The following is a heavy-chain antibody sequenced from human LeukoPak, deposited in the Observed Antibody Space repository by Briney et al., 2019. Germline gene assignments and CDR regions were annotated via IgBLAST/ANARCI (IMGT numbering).Heavy chain of an antibody. CDR2: MNPNSGNT. Sequence: ASVKVSCKASGYTFTSYDINWVRQATGQGLEWMGRMNPNSGNTGYAQKFQARVTMTRNTSISTAYMELSSLSSEDTAVYYCARGPQKYYDFWSGYYYGNWFDPWGQGTLVTVSS. J-gene: IGHJ5*02. CDR3: ARGPQKYYDFWSGYYYGNWFDP. D-gene: IGHD3-3*01. CDR1: GYTFTSYD. V-gene: IGHV1-8*01.